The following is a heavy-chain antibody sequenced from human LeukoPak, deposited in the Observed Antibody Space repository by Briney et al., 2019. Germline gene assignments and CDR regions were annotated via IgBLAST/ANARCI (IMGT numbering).Heavy chain of an antibody. CDR1: GYSFTSYW. Sequence: GESLKISCKGSGYSFTSYWIGWVRPLPGKGLEWMGIIYPGDSDTRYSPSFQGQVTISADKSISTVYLQWSSLKASDTAMYYCARRGTGSPPNYYYYGMDVWGQGTTVTVSS. D-gene: IGHD1-1*01. V-gene: IGHV5-51*01. CDR2: IYPGDSDT. CDR3: ARRGTGSPPNYYYYGMDV. J-gene: IGHJ6*02.